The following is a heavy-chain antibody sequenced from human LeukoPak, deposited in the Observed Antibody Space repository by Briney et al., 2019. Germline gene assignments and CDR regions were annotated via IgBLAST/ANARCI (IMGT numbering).Heavy chain of an antibody. J-gene: IGHJ4*02. CDR1: GGSFSGYY. D-gene: IGHD3-10*01. CDR3: ARSRSTYYYGSGSYYFDY. Sequence: SETLSLTCAVYGGSFSGYYWSWIRQPPGKWLEWIGEINHRGSPNYNPSFKSGVPISVDTSKNQFSLKLSSVAAADTAVYYCARSRSTYYYGSGSYYFDYWGQGTLVTVSS. CDR2: INHRGSP. V-gene: IGHV4-34*01.